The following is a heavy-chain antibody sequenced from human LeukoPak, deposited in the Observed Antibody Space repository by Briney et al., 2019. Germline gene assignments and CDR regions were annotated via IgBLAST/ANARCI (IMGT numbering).Heavy chain of an antibody. CDR1: GFTFSTYA. CDR3: AKVTYGSGTYGAFDY. V-gene: IGHV3-23*01. D-gene: IGHD3-10*01. CDR2: ISGSGGST. J-gene: IGHJ4*02. Sequence: GGSLRLSCAASGFTFSTYAMSWVRQAPGKGLEWVSAISGSGGSTYYADSVKGRFTISRHNSKNTLYLQMNSLRAEDTAVYYCAKVTYGSGTYGAFDYWGQGTLVTVSS.